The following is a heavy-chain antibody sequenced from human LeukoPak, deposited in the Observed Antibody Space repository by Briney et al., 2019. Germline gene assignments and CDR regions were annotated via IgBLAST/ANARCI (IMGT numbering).Heavy chain of an antibody. Sequence: PSETLSLTCTVSGGSISSYYWRWIRQPPGKGLEWIGYIYYSGSTNYNPSLKSRLTISVDTSKNQFSLKLSSVTAADTAVYYCARGGRSGSYYFDYWGQGTLVTVSS. CDR2: IYYSGST. V-gene: IGHV4-59*01. D-gene: IGHD1-26*01. CDR3: ARGGRSGSYYFDY. J-gene: IGHJ4*02. CDR1: GGSISSYY.